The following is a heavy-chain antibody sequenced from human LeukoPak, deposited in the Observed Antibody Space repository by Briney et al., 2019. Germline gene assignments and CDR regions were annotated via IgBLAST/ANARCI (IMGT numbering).Heavy chain of an antibody. D-gene: IGHD2-2*02. CDR3: AREKGYCSSTSCYNRWFDP. CDR2: INHSGST. V-gene: IGHV4-34*01. J-gene: IGHJ5*02. CDR1: GGSFSGYY. Sequence: PSETLSLTCAVYGGSFSGYYWNWIRQPPGNGLEWIGEINHSGSTNYNPSLKSRVTISVDTSKNQFSLKLSSVTAADTAVYYCAREKGYCSSTSCYNRWFDPWGQGTLATVSS.